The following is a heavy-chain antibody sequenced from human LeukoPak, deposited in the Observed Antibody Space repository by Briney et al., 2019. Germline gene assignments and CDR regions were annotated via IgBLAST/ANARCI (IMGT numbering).Heavy chain of an antibody. CDR2: MIPIFGTA. D-gene: IGHD2-2*01. CDR1: GGTFSSYA. CDR3: ARARDRVPAAEFDY. V-gene: IGHV1-69*13. J-gene: IGHJ4*02. Sequence: SVKVSCKASGGTFSSYAISWVRQAPGQGLEWMGGMIPIFGTANYAQKFQGRVTITADESTSTAYMELSSLRSEDTAVYYCARARDRVPAAEFDYWGQGTLVTVSS.